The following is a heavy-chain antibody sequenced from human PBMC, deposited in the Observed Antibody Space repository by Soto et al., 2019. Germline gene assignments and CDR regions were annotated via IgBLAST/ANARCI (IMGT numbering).Heavy chain of an antibody. CDR1: GYTFINHG. J-gene: IGHJ4*02. Sequence: ASVKVSFKASGYTFINHGISWVRQAPGQGLEWMGWVSGSNGKTKYAQKFQGRVTMTRETSTSTAHMELRNLTSDDTAVYFCARDFYPLAYYFDPWGQGTLVTVSS. V-gene: IGHV1-18*04. CDR3: ARDFYPLAYYFDP. CDR2: VSGSNGKT.